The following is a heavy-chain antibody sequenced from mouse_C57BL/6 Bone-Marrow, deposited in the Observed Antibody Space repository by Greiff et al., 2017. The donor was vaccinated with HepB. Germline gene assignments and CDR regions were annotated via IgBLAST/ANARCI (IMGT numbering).Heavy chain of an antibody. D-gene: IGHD2-4*01. CDR3: AIYYDYWFAY. CDR2: IHPNSGST. Sequence: QVQLQQPGAELVKPGASVKLSCKASGYTFTSYWIHWVKQRPGQGLEWIGMIHPNSGSTNYNEKFKSKATLTVDTSSSTAYMQLSSLTSEDSAVYYCAIYYDYWFAYWGQGTLVTVSA. V-gene: IGHV1-64*01. CDR1: GYTFTSYW. J-gene: IGHJ3*01.